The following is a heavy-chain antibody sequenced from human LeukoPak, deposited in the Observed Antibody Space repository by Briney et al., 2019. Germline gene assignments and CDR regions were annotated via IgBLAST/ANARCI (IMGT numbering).Heavy chain of an antibody. V-gene: IGHV3-74*01. D-gene: IGHD2-2*01. Sequence: GGSLRLSCAASGNYWMHWVRQAPGKGLVWVSHINSDGSWTSYADSVKGRFTISKDNAKNTVYLQMNNLRAEDAAVYYCVSFYETYWGRGTLVTVSS. CDR2: INSDGSWT. J-gene: IGHJ4*02. CDR1: GNYW. CDR3: VSFYETY.